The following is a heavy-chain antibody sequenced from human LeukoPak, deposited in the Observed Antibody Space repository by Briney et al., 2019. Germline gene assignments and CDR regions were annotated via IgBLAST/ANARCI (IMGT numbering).Heavy chain of an antibody. D-gene: IGHD3-10*01. CDR2: ISAYNGNT. Sequence: ASVKVSCKASGYTFTSYGISWVRQAPGQGLEWMGWISAYNGNTNYAQKLQGRVTMTTDTSTSTAYMELRSLRSDDTAVYYCARERLGRGRGRFDYWGQGTLVTVSS. CDR1: GYTFTSYG. J-gene: IGHJ4*02. CDR3: ARERLGRGRGRFDY. V-gene: IGHV1-18*01.